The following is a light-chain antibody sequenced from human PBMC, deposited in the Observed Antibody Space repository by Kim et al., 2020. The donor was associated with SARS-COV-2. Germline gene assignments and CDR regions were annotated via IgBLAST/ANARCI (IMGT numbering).Light chain of an antibody. Sequence: SPGASATPSCRASQSLSSNLAWYQQTPGQPPRLLIYGASTRATGIPARFSGSGSGTEFTLTISSLQSEDFAVYYCQQYHNWPPFTFGQGTKLEI. CDR3: QQYHNWPPFT. CDR2: GAS. J-gene: IGKJ2*01. V-gene: IGKV3-15*01. CDR1: QSLSSN.